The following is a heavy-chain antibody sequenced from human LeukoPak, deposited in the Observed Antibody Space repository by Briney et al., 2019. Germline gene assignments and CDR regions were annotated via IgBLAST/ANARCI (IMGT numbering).Heavy chain of an antibody. CDR3: AKAGMTTVTVDY. D-gene: IGHD4-17*01. CDR1: XFTFSSXA. V-gene: IGHV3-23*01. Sequence: LSCAAWXFTFSSXAMSWGRXAPGKXREGGAAISGSGGSTYYADSVKGRFTISRDNSKNTLYLQMNSLRAEDTAVYYCAKAGMTTVTVDYWGQGTLVTVSS. J-gene: IGHJ4*02. CDR2: ISGSGGST.